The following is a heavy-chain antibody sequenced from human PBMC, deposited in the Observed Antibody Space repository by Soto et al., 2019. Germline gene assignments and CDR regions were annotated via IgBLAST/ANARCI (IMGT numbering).Heavy chain of an antibody. Sequence: SETLSLTCTVSGGSISSSSYYWGWIRQPPGKGLEWIGSIYYSGSTYYNPSLKSRVTISVDTSKNQFSLKLSSVTAADTAVYYCAISYSSGWYDYWGQGTLVTSPQ. V-gene: IGHV4-39*01. CDR3: AISYSSGWYDY. J-gene: IGHJ4*02. D-gene: IGHD6-19*01. CDR1: GGSISSSSYY. CDR2: IYYSGST.